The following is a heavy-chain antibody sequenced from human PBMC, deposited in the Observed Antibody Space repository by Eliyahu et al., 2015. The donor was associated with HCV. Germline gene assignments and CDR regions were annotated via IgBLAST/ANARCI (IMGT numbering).Heavy chain of an antibody. CDR1: GFSLTTRKMC. Sequence: QVTLRESGPALVRPTQTLTLTCTFSGFSLTTRKMCVSWIRQPPGKALEWLARIDWDDDSYYSTSLRTRLTISKDTSKNQVVLTMTNMDPVDTATYYCARTLSGGDYSDYWGQGTLVTVSS. CDR2: IDWDDDS. CDR3: ARTLSGGDYSDY. D-gene: IGHD3-16*01. V-gene: IGHV2-70*15. J-gene: IGHJ4*02.